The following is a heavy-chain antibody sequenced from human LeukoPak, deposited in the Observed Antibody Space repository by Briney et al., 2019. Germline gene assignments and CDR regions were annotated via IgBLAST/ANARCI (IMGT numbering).Heavy chain of an antibody. Sequence: VASVTVSFNTSGYTFSDHYIHWVRQAPGQGLEWMGIINPSGGSTSYAQKFQGRVTMTKDMSTSTVYMELSSLRSEDTAVYYCARDPQYSGSYRSFDYWGQGTLVTVSS. V-gene: IGHV1-46*01. CDR3: ARDPQYSGSYRSFDY. CDR2: INPSGGST. CDR1: GYTFSDHY. D-gene: IGHD1-26*01. J-gene: IGHJ4*02.